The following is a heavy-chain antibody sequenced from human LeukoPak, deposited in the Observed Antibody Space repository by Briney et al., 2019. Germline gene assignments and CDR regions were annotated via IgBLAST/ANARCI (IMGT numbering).Heavy chain of an antibody. CDR3: ARAHSDSSYGDAFDI. CDR1: GGSISSYY. CDR2: IYYSGST. V-gene: IGHV4-59*01. Sequence: KPSETLSLTCTVSGGSISSYYWSWIRQPPGKGLEWIGYIYYSGSTNYNPSLKSRVTISVDTSKNQFSLKLSSVTAADTAVYYCARAHSDSSYGDAFDIWGQGTMVTVSS. J-gene: IGHJ3*02. D-gene: IGHD2-15*01.